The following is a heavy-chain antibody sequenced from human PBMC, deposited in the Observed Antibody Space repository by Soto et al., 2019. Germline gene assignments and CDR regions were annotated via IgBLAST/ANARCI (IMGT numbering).Heavy chain of an antibody. J-gene: IGHJ4*02. V-gene: IGHV3-48*02. CDR2: ISSSSSTI. D-gene: IGHD3-22*01. Sequence: GGSRRLSCAASGFTFSSYSMNWVRQAPGKGLEWVSYISSSSSTIYYADSVKGRFTISRDNTKSSLYLQMNSLRDEDTAVYYCARDDYYDTSGYLALFDYWGQGTLVTVSS. CDR1: GFTFSSYS. CDR3: ARDDYYDTSGYLALFDY.